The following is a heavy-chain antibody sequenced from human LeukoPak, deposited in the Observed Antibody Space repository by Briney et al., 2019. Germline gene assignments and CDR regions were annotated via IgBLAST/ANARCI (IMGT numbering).Heavy chain of an antibody. V-gene: IGHV4-39*07. CDR1: GGSISSSSYY. D-gene: IGHD3-10*01. CDR3: ARDPPSYYYYGSGSYIFDY. J-gene: IGHJ4*02. Sequence: SETLFLTCTVSGGSISSSSYYWGWIRQPPGKGLEWIGSIYYSGSTYYNPSLKSRVTISVDTSKNQFSLKLSSVTAADTAVYYCARDPPSYYYYGSGSYIFDYWGQGTLVTVSS. CDR2: IYYSGST.